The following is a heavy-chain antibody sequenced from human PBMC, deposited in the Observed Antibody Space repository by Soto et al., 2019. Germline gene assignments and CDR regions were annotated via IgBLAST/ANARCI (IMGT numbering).Heavy chain of an antibody. D-gene: IGHD1-26*01. Sequence: EVQLLESGGGLVQPGGSLRLSCAASGFTFSNYAMSWVRQAPGKGLEWISTISGSGGSTYYADSVKGRFTISRDNFKNTRSLKMNSLRAEDTAIFYCAKYAATTTGAFDSWVHGTMVTVSS. J-gene: IGHJ3*02. CDR2: ISGSGGST. V-gene: IGHV3-23*01. CDR3: AKYAATTTGAFDS. CDR1: GFTFSNYA.